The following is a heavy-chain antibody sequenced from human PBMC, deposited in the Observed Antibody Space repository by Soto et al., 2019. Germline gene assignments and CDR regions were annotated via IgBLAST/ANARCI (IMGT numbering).Heavy chain of an antibody. CDR3: ARVVGSSGWLDY. V-gene: IGHV6-1*01. CDR1: GDSVSSNSAA. D-gene: IGHD6-19*01. CDR2: TYYRSKWYN. J-gene: IGHJ4*02. Sequence: SQNLSLTCAISGDSVSSNSAAWNRIRQSPSRGLEWLGRTYYRSKWYNDYAVSVKSRITINPDTSKNQFSLQLNSVTPEDTAVYYCARVVGSSGWLDYWGQGTLVTVSS.